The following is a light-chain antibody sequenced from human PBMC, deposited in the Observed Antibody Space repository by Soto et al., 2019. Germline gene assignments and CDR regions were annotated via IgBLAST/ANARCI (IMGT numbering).Light chain of an antibody. CDR1: QIVSRNY. CDR3: QQYCSAPET. Sequence: EIVLTQSPGTLSLSPGERATLSCRASQIVSRNYLAWYQQKPGQAPRLLIYGASSRPTGIPDRFSGSGSGTEFTLTISRLEPEDFAVYYCQQYCSAPETVGQGTKVEI. J-gene: IGKJ1*01. CDR2: GAS. V-gene: IGKV3-20*01.